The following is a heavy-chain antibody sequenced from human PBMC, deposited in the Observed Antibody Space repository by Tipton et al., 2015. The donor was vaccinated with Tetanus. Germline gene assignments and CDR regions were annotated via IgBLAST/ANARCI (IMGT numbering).Heavy chain of an antibody. Sequence: TLSLTCAVSGGSFTDFYWSWIRQVPGQGLVWIGEINHSGTANKNPSLKSRVTMSVDTSNRQFSLNLTSVTAADAAVYYCARDQGGGRVARLNWFDPWGPGTLVTVSS. J-gene: IGHJ5*02. CDR1: GGSFTDFY. CDR2: INHSGTA. CDR3: ARDQGGGRVARLNWFDP. V-gene: IGHV4-34*09. D-gene: IGHD3-16*01.